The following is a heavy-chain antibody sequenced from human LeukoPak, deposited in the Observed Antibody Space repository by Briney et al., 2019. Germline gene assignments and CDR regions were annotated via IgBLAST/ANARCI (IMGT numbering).Heavy chain of an antibody. V-gene: IGHV4-59*01. D-gene: IGHD6-13*01. CDR2: IYYSGST. CDR1: GGSISSYY. Sequence: SETLSLTCTVSGGSISSYYWSWIRQPPGKGLEWIGYIYYSGSTNYNPSLKSRVTISVDTSKNQFSRKLSPVTAADTAVYYCARVGRGGRVSSSWSIDYWGQGTLVTVSS. J-gene: IGHJ4*02. CDR3: ARVGRGGRVSSSWSIDY.